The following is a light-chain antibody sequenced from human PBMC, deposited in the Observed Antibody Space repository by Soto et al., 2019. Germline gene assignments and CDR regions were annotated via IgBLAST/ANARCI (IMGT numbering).Light chain of an antibody. CDR1: QSVSSY. Sequence: EIVLTQSPATLSLSPGERATLSCRASQSVSSYLAWYQQKRGQAPRLLIYDASNRATGIPARLSGSGSGTDFTLTISSLEPEDFAVYYCQQRSNWPPRITFGQGTRLEIK. V-gene: IGKV3-11*01. CDR3: QQRSNWPPRIT. J-gene: IGKJ5*01. CDR2: DAS.